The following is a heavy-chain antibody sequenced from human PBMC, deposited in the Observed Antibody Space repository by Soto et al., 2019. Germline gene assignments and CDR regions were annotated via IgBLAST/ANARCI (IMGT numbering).Heavy chain of an antibody. CDR3: AVRRDGYIEDHWFDP. D-gene: IGHD5-12*01. Sequence: EVQLVESGGGLEQPGGSLRLSCAASGFTFSSYEMNWVRQAPGKGLEWVSYISSSGSSMDYADSVKGRFTISRDNAKNSLFLQMNSLRAEDTAVYYCAVRRDGYIEDHWFDPWGQGTLVTVSS. CDR2: ISSSGSSM. J-gene: IGHJ5*02. V-gene: IGHV3-48*03. CDR1: GFTFSSYE.